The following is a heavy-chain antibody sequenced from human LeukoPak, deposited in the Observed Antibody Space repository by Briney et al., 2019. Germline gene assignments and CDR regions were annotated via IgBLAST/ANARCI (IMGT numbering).Heavy chain of an antibody. V-gene: IGHV5-51*01. D-gene: IGHD3-3*01. CDR3: ARLLDYDFWSGYPERRPFDY. CDR1: GYSFTSYW. J-gene: IGHJ4*02. Sequence: GESLKISCKGSGYSFTSYWIGWVRQMPGKGLEWMGIIYPGDSDTRYSPSFQGQVTISADKSISTAYLQWSSLKASDTAMYYCARLLDYDFWSGYPERRPFDYWGQGTLVTVSS. CDR2: IYPGDSDT.